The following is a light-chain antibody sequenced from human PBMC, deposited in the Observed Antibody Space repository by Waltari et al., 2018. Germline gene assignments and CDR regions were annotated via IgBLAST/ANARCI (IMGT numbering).Light chain of an antibody. V-gene: IGLV2-14*01. CDR2: EVS. CDR3: SSYTSSSTVV. CDR1: RSDGGGYNY. Sequence: QSALTQPASVSGSPGQSITIPCPGTRSDGGGYNYVSWYQQHPGKAPKLMIYEVSNRPSGVSNRFSGSKSGNTASLTISGLQAEDEADYYCSSYTSSSTVVFGGGTKLTVL. J-gene: IGLJ2*01.